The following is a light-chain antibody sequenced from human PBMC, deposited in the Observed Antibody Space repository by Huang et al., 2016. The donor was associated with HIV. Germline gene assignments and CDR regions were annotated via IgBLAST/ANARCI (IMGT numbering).Light chain of an antibody. CDR1: QSVTHS. J-gene: IGKJ1*01. CDR2: GTS. CDR3: QQYHYWPPVT. Sequence: IVMTQSPDTLSVSPGERATLSCRAGQSVTHSLAWYQQKPGPAPRLLIYGTSTRATGIPGRFSGSWSGTDFTLTISSLQSDDFGVYYCQQYHYWPPVTFGQGTKVEI. V-gene: IGKV3-15*01.